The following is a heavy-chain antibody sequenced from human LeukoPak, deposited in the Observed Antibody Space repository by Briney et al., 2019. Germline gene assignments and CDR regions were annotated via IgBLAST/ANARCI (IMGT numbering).Heavy chain of an antibody. CDR3: ARRGEF. V-gene: IGHV4-59*08. D-gene: IGHD3-16*01. CDR2: NHYSGST. CDR1: GGSISSYY. J-gene: IGHJ4*02. Sequence: SETLSLTCTVSGGSISSYYWSWIRQPPGKGLEWIGYNHYSGSTNYNPSLKSRVTMSVDTSKNQFSLKMTSVTAADTAVYYCARRGEFWGQGILVTVSS.